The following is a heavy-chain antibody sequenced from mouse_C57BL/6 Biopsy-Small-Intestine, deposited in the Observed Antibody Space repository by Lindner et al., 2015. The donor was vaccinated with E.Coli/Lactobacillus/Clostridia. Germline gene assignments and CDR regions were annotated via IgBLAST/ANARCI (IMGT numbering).Heavy chain of an antibody. CDR1: GFTFSDYG. CDR3: ARPRYYAMDY. CDR2: TSSGSSTI. V-gene: IGHV5-17*01. J-gene: IGHJ4*01. Sequence: VQLQEVWGGLVKPGGSLKLSCAASGFTFSDYGMHWVRQAPEKGLEWVAYTSSGSSTIYYADTVKGRFTISRDNAKNTLLLQMTSLRSEDTAMYYCARPRYYAMDYWGQGTSVTVSS.